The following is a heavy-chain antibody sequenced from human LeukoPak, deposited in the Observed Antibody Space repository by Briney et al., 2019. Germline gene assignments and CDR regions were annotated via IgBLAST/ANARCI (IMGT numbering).Heavy chain of an antibody. Sequence: ASVKVSCKASGYSFTGYYIHWVRQAPGQGLQWMGWINPNSGGTKYAQKFQGRLTMTRDTSISTANMELSRLRSDDTAVYYCARERTTVVTLDYYYGMDVWGQGTTVTVSS. J-gene: IGHJ6*02. D-gene: IGHD4-23*01. CDR1: GYSFTGYY. V-gene: IGHV1-2*02. CDR3: ARERTTVVTLDYYYGMDV. CDR2: INPNSGGT.